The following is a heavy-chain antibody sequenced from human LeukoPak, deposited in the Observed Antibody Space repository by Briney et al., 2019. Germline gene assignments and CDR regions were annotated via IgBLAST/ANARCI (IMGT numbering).Heavy chain of an antibody. V-gene: IGHV4-34*01. J-gene: IGHJ4*02. D-gene: IGHD3-10*01. CDR2: INHSGST. Sequence: SETLSLTCAVYGGSFSGYYWSWIRQPPGKGLEWIGEINHSGSTNYNPSLKSRVTIPVDTSKNQFSLKLSSVTAADTAVYYCARRGGSGSYYFDYWGQGTLVTVSS. CDR3: ARRGGSGSYYFDY. CDR1: GGSFSGYY.